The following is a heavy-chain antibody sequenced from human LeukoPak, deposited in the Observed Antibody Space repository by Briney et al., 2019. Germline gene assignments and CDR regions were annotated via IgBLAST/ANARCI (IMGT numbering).Heavy chain of an antibody. Sequence: ASVKVSCKASGGTFTKWTLNWVRQAPGQGLEWMGWIVPSSGDTHYAQKFQGRVTMTRDTSISTAYLELTRLTSDDTAVYFCARDEGRGGDLGYWGQGTLVRVSS. CDR3: ARDEGRGGDLGY. V-gene: IGHV1-2*02. CDR2: IVPSSGDT. D-gene: IGHD3-10*01. CDR1: GGTFTKWT. J-gene: IGHJ4*02.